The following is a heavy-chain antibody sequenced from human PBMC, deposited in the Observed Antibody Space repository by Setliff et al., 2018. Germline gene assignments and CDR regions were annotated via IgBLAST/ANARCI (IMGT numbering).Heavy chain of an antibody. CDR2: INHSGST. CDR1: GGSFSGYY. J-gene: IGHJ3*02. D-gene: IGHD5-12*01. CDR3: TRGPDGYTYQGAFVI. V-gene: IGHV4-34*01. Sequence: LSLTCAVYGGSFSGYYWSWIRQPPGKGLEWIGEINHSGSTNYNPSLKSRVTISVDTSKNQFSLKLSSVTAADTAVYYCTRGPDGYTYQGAFVIWGQGTMVTVSS.